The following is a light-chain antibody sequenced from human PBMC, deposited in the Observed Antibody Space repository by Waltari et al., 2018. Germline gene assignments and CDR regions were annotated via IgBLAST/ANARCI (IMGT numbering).Light chain of an antibody. J-gene: IGKJ1*01. V-gene: IGKV3-20*01. CDR2: GAS. Sequence: EIVLTQSPGTLSLSPGQRATLSCRASQSVSRSYLAWYQQKPGQAPRLLISGASSRATGIPDRFSGSGSGTDFTLTINRLEPEDFAVYHCQQYGNSPWTFGQGTKVEIK. CDR1: QSVSRSY. CDR3: QQYGNSPWT.